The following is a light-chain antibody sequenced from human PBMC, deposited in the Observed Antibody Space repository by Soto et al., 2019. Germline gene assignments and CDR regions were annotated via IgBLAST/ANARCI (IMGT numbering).Light chain of an antibody. CDR3: QQYDSTPPT. J-gene: IGKJ1*01. CDR1: QSVNSNY. V-gene: IGKV3-20*01. Sequence: EIVLTQSPGTLSLSPGERATLSCRASQSVNSNYLAGYQRKPGQAPRLLIYCATNRATDIPYRFSASGSGTDFTLTITRLEAEDFAVYYCQQYDSTPPTFGQGTKVEVK. CDR2: CAT.